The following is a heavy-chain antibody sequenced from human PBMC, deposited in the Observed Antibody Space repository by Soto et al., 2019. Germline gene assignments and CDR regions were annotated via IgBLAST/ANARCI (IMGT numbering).Heavy chain of an antibody. CDR3: AKARGYCSSTSCYLYEDY. CDR2: ISGSGGST. J-gene: IGHJ4*02. CDR1: GFTFSSYA. Sequence: EVQLLESGGGLVQPGGSLRLSCAASGFTFSSYAMSWVRQAPGKGLEWVSAISGSGGSTYYADSVKGRFTISRDKSKNTLYLQMNSLRAEDTAVYYCAKARGYCSSTSCYLYEDYWGQGTLVTVSS. V-gene: IGHV3-23*01. D-gene: IGHD2-2*01.